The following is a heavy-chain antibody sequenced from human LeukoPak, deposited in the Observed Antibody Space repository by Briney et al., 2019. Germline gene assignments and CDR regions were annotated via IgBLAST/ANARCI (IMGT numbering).Heavy chain of an antibody. CDR2: ISSGSSYI. V-gene: IGHV3-21*01. D-gene: IGHD7-27*01. CDR1: GFTFSSYS. J-gene: IGHJ4*02. CDR3: ARDPQLGFYFDY. Sequence: GGSLRLSCAASGFTFSSYSMNWVRQAPGKGLEWVSSISSGSSYIYYADSVKGRFTISRDNAKNSLYLQMNSLRAEDTAVYYCARDPQLGFYFDYWGQGTLVTVSS.